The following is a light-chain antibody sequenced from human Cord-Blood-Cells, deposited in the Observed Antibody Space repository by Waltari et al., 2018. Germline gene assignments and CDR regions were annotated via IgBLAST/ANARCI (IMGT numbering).Light chain of an antibody. CDR3: QSYDSSLSGSG. CDR1: RSNIGAGYD. Sequence: QSLLTQPPSVSPAPGPRVTIACPGSRSNIGAGYDVHWYQQLPGTAPKLLIYGNSNRPSGVPDRFSGSKSGTSASLAITGLQAEDEADYYCQSYDSSLSGSGFGGGTKLTVL. CDR2: GNS. V-gene: IGLV1-40*01. J-gene: IGLJ2*01.